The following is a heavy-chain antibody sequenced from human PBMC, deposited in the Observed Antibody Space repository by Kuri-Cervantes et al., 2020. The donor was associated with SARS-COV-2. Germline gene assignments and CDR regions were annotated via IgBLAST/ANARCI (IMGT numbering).Heavy chain of an antibody. J-gene: IGHJ5*02. V-gene: IGHV4-38-2*01. CDR3: ARLGRYCSSTSCYPNWFDP. CDR2: IYHSGST. Sequence: GSLRLSCALSGYSISSGYYWGWIRQPPGKGLEWIGSIYHSGSTNYNPSLKSRVTISVDTSKNQFSLKLSSVTAADTAVYYCARLGRYCSSTSCYPNWFDPWGQGTLVTVSS. CDR1: GYSISSGYY. D-gene: IGHD2-2*01.